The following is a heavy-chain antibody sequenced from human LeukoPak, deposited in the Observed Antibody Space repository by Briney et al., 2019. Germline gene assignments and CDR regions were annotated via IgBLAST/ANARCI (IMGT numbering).Heavy chain of an antibody. D-gene: IGHD2-15*01. V-gene: IGHV3-30*02. CDR3: AKGAQYCSGGSCYGDY. CDR2: IWYGGSNK. J-gene: IGHJ4*02. Sequence: PGGSLRLSCAASGFTFSSYGMHWVRQAPGKGLEWVAVIWYGGSNKYYADSVKGRFTISRDNSKNTLYLQMNSLRAEDTAVYYCAKGAQYCSGGSCYGDYWGQGTLVTVSS. CDR1: GFTFSSYG.